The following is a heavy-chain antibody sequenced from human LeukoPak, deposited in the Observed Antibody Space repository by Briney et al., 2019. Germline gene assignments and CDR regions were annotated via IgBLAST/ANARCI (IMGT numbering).Heavy chain of an antibody. J-gene: IGHJ4*02. CDR1: GFTFSSYA. Sequence: GGSLRLSCATSGFTFSSYAMSWVRQVPGKGLEWVSSVSSSRGSTYYADSVKGRFTISADKSKNTLYLEMSSLRAEDTAVYYCAKDLIGGSGNFLLDYWGQGSLVTVSS. D-gene: IGHD3-10*01. CDR3: AKDLIGGSGNFLLDY. CDR2: VSSSRGST. V-gene: IGHV3-23*01.